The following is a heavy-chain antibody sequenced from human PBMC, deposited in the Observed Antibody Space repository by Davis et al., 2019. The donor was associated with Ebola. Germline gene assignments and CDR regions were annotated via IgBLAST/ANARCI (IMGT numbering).Heavy chain of an antibody. CDR3: AALHCTTSNCFLRQRGYAMDV. CDR2: ISGSGGST. D-gene: IGHD2-2*01. CDR1: GFTLTSYA. J-gene: IGHJ6*02. Sequence: GESPKLPRAAPGFTLTSYAMSRVRPAPGKGPEWVSAISGSGGSTHYPDSVKGRFTISRDNSKNTLYLQMNSLRGDDRAVYYCAALHCTTSNCFLRQRGYAMDVWGQGTTVTVSS. V-gene: IGHV3-23*01.